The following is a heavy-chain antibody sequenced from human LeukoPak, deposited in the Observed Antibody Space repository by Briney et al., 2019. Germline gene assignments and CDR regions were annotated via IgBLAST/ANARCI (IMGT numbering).Heavy chain of an antibody. CDR3: AKDPVSRYSSSWYFGWFDP. J-gene: IGHJ5*02. CDR1: GFTVSSNY. CDR2: IYSGGST. Sequence: GGSLRLSCAASGFTVSSNYMSWVRQAPGKGLEWVSVIYSGGSTYYADSVKGRFTISRDNSKNTLYLQMNSLRAEDTALYYCAKDPVSRYSSSWYFGWFDPWGQGTLVTVSS. V-gene: IGHV3-53*01. D-gene: IGHD6-13*01.